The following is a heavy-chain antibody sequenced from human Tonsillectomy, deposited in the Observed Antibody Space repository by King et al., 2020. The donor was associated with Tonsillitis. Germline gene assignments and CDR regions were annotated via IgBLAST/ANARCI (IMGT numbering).Heavy chain of an antibody. CDR3: ARGLYRAAY. D-gene: IGHD4-11*01. V-gene: IGHV4-4*07. CDR1: GASVSSLY. Sequence: QLQESGPGLVKPSETLSLTCTVSGASVSSLYWTWIRQPAGKGLQWIGRIYNGGDTKYNPSLKSRVTMSVDTSKNQFSLSLNSVTAADTAMYFCARGLYRAAYWGQGSLVTVSS. J-gene: IGHJ4*02. CDR2: IYNGGDT.